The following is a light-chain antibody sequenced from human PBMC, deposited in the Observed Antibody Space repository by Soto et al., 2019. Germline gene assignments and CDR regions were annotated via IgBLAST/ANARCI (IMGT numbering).Light chain of an antibody. CDR1: QSVSSY. J-gene: IGKJ2*01. CDR2: DAS. Sequence: EIVLTQSPATLSLSPGERATLSCRASQSVSSYVAWYQQKPGQAPRSLIYDASNRATGIPARFSGSGSGTDFTLNISSLEPEDCAVYYCKQLTNWPPTFGQGTKLELK. V-gene: IGKV3-11*01. CDR3: KQLTNWPPT.